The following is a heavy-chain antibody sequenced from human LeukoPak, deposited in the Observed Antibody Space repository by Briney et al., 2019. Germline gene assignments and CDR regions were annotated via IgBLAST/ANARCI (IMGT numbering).Heavy chain of an antibody. CDR1: GGSISSYY. CDR2: IYYSGST. J-gene: IGHJ4*02. V-gene: IGHV4-59*01. CDR3: AGESAAAGTGRFFDY. D-gene: IGHD6-13*01. Sequence: PSETLSLTCTVSGGSISSYYWSWIRQPPGKGLEWIGYIYYSGSTNYNPSLKSRVTISVDTSKNQFSLKLSSVTAAGTAVYYCAGESAAAGTGRFFDYWGQGTLVTVSS.